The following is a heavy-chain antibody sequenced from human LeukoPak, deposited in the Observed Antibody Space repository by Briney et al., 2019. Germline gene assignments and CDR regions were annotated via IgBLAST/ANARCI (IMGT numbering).Heavy chain of an antibody. V-gene: IGHV3-23*01. D-gene: IGHD5-12*01. CDR1: GFTFSSYA. CDR3: AKRESRRGYQPTYYFDY. CDR2: ISGSGGST. J-gene: IGHJ4*02. Sequence: SGGSLRLSCAASGFTFSSYAMSWVRQAPGKGLEWVSAISGSGGSTYYADSVKGRFTISRDNSKNTPYLQMNSLRAEDTAVYYCAKRESRRGYQPTYYFDYWGQGTLVTVSS.